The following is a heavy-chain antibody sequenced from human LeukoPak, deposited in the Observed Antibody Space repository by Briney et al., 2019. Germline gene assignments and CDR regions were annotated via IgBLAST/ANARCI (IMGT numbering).Heavy chain of an antibody. Sequence: GGSLRLSCAASGITFSSYAMHWVRQAPGKGLEWVAVISYDGSNKYYADSVKGRFTISRDNSKNTLYLQMNSLRAEDTAVYYCAKNGGVAGLYYYYMDVWGKGTTVTVSS. CDR1: GITFSSYA. V-gene: IGHV3-30*04. J-gene: IGHJ6*03. D-gene: IGHD6-19*01. CDR3: AKNGGVAGLYYYYMDV. CDR2: ISYDGSNK.